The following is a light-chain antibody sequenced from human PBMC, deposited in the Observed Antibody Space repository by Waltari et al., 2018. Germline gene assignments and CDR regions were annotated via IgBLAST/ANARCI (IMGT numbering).Light chain of an antibody. CDR1: ESITDW. CDR3: QQYNNYPKT. V-gene: IGKV1-5*03. J-gene: IGKJ1*01. Sequence: DIQLTQSPSTLSASVGARVTITCRASESITDWLAWYQQRPGQAPNLLIYKASTLQSGVPPRFSGSGSGTEFTLTISSLQPDDFGTYYCQQYNNYPKTFGHGTKVEIK. CDR2: KAS.